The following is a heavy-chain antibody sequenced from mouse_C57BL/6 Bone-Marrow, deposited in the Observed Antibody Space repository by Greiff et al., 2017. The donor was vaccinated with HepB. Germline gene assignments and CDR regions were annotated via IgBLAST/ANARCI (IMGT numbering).Heavy chain of an antibody. CDR2: IYPRDGST. V-gene: IGHV1-78*01. Sequence: VKLMESDAELVKPGASVKISCKVSGYTFTDHTIHWMKQRPEQGLEWIGYIYPRDGSTKYNEKFKGKATLTADKSSSTAYMQLNSLTSEDSAVYFCARVTTVVATDWYFDVWGTGTTVTVSS. CDR1: GYTFTDHT. CDR3: ARVTTVVATDWYFDV. J-gene: IGHJ1*03. D-gene: IGHD1-1*01.